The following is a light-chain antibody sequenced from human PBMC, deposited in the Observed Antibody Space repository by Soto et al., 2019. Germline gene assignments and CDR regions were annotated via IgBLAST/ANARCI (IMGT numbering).Light chain of an antibody. J-gene: IGLJ3*02. V-gene: IGLV2-14*01. CDR3: SSYTTTSTLWV. CDR1: SSDVGGYNS. Sequence: QSALTQPASVSGSPGQSITISCTETSSDVGGYNSVSWYQQHPGTAPKLMIFEVSNRPSGVSNRFSGSKSGNTASLTISGLHPEDEADYYCSSYTTTSTLWVFGGGTKLTVL. CDR2: EVS.